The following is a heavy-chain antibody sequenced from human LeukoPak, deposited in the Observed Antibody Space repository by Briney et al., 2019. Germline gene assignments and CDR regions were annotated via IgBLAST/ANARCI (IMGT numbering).Heavy chain of an antibody. CDR3: AKSGGVRFDP. D-gene: IGHD3-16*01. Sequence: GGTLRLSCAASGFTFSSYGMSWVRQAPGKGLEWVSAISGSGGSTYYADSVKGRFTISRDNSKNTLYLQMNSLRAEDTVVYYCAKSGGVRFDPWGQGTLVTVSS. J-gene: IGHJ5*02. CDR2: ISGSGGST. CDR1: GFTFSSYG. V-gene: IGHV3-23*01.